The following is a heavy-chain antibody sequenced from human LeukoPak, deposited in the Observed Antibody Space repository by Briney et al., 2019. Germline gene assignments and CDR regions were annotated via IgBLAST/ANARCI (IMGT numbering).Heavy chain of an antibody. CDR3: AKVTVCYGCYFDY. V-gene: IGHV3-23*01. D-gene: IGHD3-16*01. Sequence: GGSLRLSCAASGYTFSSHGMTWVRQAPGKGLEWVSTINGAGDNTNYAETVKGRFTISRDNSKITVYLQMNSLRAEDTAIYYCAKVTVCYGCYFDYWGQGTLVTVSS. J-gene: IGHJ4*02. CDR1: GYTFSSHG. CDR2: INGAGDNT.